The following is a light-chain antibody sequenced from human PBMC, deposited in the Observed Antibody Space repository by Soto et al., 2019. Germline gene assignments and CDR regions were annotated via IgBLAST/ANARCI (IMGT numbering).Light chain of an antibody. CDR2: EVS. J-gene: IGLJ3*02. V-gene: IGLV2-14*01. CDR3: ISYTSSSTWV. Sequence: QSALTQPAFVSGSPGQSITISCTGTSSDVGAYNYVSWYQQHPGKAPKLMIYEVSNRPSGVSDRFSGSRSGNTASLTISGLQAEDESDYYCISYTSSSTWVFGGGTKLTVL. CDR1: SSDVGAYNY.